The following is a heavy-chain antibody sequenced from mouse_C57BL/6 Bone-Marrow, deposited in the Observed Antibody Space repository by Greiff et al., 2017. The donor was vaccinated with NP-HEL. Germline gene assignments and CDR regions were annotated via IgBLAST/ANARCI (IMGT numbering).Heavy chain of an antibody. Sequence: EVQLQQSGPELVKPGASVKISCKASGYTFTDYYMNWVKQSHGKSLEWIGDINPNNGGTSYNQKFKGKATLTVDKSSSTAYMELRSLTSEDSAVYDCAREVHYYGSSYAMDYWGQGTSVTVSS. CDR2: INPNNGGT. D-gene: IGHD1-1*01. CDR1: GYTFTDYY. V-gene: IGHV1-26*01. J-gene: IGHJ4*01. CDR3: AREVHYYGSSYAMDY.